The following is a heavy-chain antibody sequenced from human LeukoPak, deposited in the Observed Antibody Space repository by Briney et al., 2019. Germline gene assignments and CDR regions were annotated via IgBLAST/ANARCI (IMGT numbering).Heavy chain of an antibody. V-gene: IGHV1-2*02. D-gene: IGHD2-2*01. J-gene: IGHJ4*02. CDR3: AREAVVNPQGFDY. Sequence: ASVKVSCKSSGYTFTGYYMHWVRQAPGQGLEWMGWINPYNGGTNCAQKFQGRVHMTRDTSISTAYMELSRLRSEDTAVYYCAREAVVNPQGFDYWGQGTRVTVSS. CDR1: GYTFTGYY. CDR2: INPYNGGT.